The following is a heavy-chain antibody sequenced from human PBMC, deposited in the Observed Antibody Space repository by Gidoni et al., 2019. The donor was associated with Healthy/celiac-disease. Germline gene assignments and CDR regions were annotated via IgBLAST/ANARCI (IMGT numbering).Heavy chain of an antibody. CDR1: GFPFDDYA. J-gene: IGHJ6*02. CDR2: ISWNSGSI. Sequence: EVQLVESGGGLVQPGRSLRLSCAASGFPFDDYAMHWVRQAPGKGLEWVSGISWNSGSIGYADSVKGRFTISRDNAKNSLYLQMNSLRAEDTALYYCAKETWEPQRGMDVWGQGTTVTVSS. V-gene: IGHV3-9*01. D-gene: IGHD1-26*01. CDR3: AKETWEPQRGMDV.